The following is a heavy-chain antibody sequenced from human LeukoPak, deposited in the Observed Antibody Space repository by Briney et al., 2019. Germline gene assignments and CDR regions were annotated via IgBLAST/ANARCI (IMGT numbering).Heavy chain of an antibody. V-gene: IGHV3-7*03. CDR1: GFPFSNFW. CDR2: IKQDGSEK. CDR3: ARDMTVGSDY. J-gene: IGHJ4*02. D-gene: IGHD4-23*01. Sequence: PGGSLRLSCATSGFPFSNFWMNWVRQAPGKGLEWVANIKQDGSEKFYVDSVKGRFTISRDNAKNSLYLQMNSLRVEDTAVYYCARDMTVGSDYWGQGTLVTVSS.